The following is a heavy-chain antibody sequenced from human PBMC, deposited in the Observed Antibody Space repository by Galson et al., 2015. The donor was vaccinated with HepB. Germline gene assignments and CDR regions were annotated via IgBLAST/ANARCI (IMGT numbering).Heavy chain of an antibody. CDR3: VRTWGY. J-gene: IGHJ4*02. Sequence: SVTVSCKASGTTFASYSIHWVRQAPGQGLEWLGVINPSRGSTSYAQKLQGRVTMTRETSTSTVYMELSSLKSEDTAEYFCVRTWGYWGQGTLVTVST. CDR2: INPSRGST. V-gene: IGHV1-46*04. CDR1: GTTFASYS. D-gene: IGHD7-27*01.